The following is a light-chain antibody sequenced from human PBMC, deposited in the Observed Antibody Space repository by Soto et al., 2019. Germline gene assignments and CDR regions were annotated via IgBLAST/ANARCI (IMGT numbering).Light chain of an antibody. CDR2: GNN. J-gene: IGLJ7*01. CDR3: QSYDSSLSGYAV. CDR1: GSNIGAGYD. Sequence: QPVLTQPSSVSGAPGQRVTISCTGSGSNIGAGYDVHWYQQLPGTAPKLLIYGNNNRPSGVPDRFSGSKSGASASLAITGLQAEDEADYFCQSYDSSLSGYAVFGGGTQLTVL. V-gene: IGLV1-40*01.